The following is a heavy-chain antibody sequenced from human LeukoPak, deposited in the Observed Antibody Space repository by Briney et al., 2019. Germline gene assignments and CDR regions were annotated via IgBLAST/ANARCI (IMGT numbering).Heavy chain of an antibody. CDR2: ISGSGGSK. D-gene: IGHD3-3*02. CDR1: RFPPRKYA. J-gene: IGHJ4*02. CDR3: AKEPEPFLEWHFDN. Sequence: GGSLRLSCVGSRFPPRKYAMSWVRQAPGKGLEWVSGISGSGGSKYYADSVRGRFTISRDNSKDTLFLQMSSLRADDTAKYYCAKEPEPFLEWHFDNWGQGTLVIASS. V-gene: IGHV3-23*01.